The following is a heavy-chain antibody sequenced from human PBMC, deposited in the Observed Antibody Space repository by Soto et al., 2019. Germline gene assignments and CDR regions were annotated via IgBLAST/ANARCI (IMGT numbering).Heavy chain of an antibody. J-gene: IGHJ5*02. V-gene: IGHV1-69*13. CDR2: IIPIFGTA. D-gene: IGHD6-13*01. CDR1: GGTFSSYA. Sequence: SVKVSCKASGGTFSSYAISWVRQAPGQGLEWMGGIIPIFGTANYAQKFQGRVTITADESTSTAYMEPSSLRSEDTAVYYCARSMQQLGPSWFDPWGQGTLVTVSS. CDR3: ARSMQQLGPSWFDP.